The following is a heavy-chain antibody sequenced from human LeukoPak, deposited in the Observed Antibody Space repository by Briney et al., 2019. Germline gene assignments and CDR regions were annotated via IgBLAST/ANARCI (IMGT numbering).Heavy chain of an antibody. V-gene: IGHV3-23*01. D-gene: IGHD6-19*01. J-gene: IGHJ4*02. CDR3: ARDSSGIDY. CDR1: GFTFGSYA. CDR2: ISGSGGTT. Sequence: PGGSLRLSCAASGFTFGSYAMSWVRQAPGKGLEWVSAISGSGGTTYYADSVKGRFTIPRDNSKNTLYLQMNSLRAEDTAVYYCARDSSGIDYWGQGTLVTVSS.